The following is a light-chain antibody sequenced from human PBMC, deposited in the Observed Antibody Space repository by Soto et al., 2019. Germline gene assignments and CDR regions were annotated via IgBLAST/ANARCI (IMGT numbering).Light chain of an antibody. Sequence: QSALTQPASVSGSPVQSITISCTGTSNDVGTYNLVSWYQQHPGKAPNLMLYEVTKRPSGVSNRFSGSKSGNTASLTISGLQAEDEANYYCCSYASSTVIFGGETKLPL. CDR1: SNDVGTYNL. V-gene: IGLV2-23*02. J-gene: IGLJ2*01. CDR2: EVT. CDR3: CSYASSTVI.